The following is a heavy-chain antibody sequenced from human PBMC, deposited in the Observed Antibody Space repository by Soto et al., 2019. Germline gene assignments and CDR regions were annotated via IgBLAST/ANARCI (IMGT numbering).Heavy chain of an antibody. CDR2: ISYDGSNK. CDR1: GFTFSSYA. V-gene: IGHV3-30-3*01. D-gene: IGHD3-3*01. Sequence: GGSLRLSCAASGFTFSSYAMHWVRQAPGKGLEWVAVISYDGSNKYYADSVKGRFTISRDNSKNTLYLQMNSLRAEDTAVYYCARDHGAATYYDFWSGPRAWYFDYWGQGTLVTVSS. J-gene: IGHJ4*02. CDR3: ARDHGAATYYDFWSGPRAWYFDY.